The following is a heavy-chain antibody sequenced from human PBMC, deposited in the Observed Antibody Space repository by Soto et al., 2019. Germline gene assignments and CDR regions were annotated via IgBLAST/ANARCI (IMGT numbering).Heavy chain of an antibody. Sequence: EVQLLESGGGLVQPGGSLRLSCAASGFTFSSYAMSWVRQAPGKGLEWVSAISGSGGSTYYSDSVKGRFTISRDNSKNTLYLQMNGLRAEDTAVYYCAKVTVGGGDGYWGQGTLVTVSS. CDR2: ISGSGGST. J-gene: IGHJ4*02. D-gene: IGHD2-21*02. CDR1: GFTFSSYA. V-gene: IGHV3-23*01. CDR3: AKVTVGGGDGY.